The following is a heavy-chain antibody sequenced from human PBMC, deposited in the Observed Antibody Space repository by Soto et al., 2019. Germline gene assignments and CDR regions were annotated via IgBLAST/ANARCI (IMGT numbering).Heavy chain of an antibody. D-gene: IGHD5-18*01. CDR2: IDAGNGNT. Sequence: ASVKVSCKASGYTFTSYAMHWVRQAPGQRLEWMGWIDAGNGNTKYSQKFQGRVTITRDTSASTAYMELSSLRSEDTAVYYCARVVDTAMATGYFDYWGQGTLVTVS. J-gene: IGHJ4*02. V-gene: IGHV1-3*01. CDR3: ARVVDTAMATGYFDY. CDR1: GYTFTSYA.